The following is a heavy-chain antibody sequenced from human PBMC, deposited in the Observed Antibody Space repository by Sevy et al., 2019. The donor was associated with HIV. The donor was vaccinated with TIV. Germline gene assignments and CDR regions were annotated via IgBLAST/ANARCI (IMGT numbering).Heavy chain of an antibody. CDR1: GSGFRFDDYA. D-gene: IGHD5-18*01. CDR2: ISWNGFST. CDR3: AKDTVPVGYRFDYQYTYYYGMDV. Sequence: SLRLSCVASGSGFRFDDYAMNWVRQAPGKGLEWVAGISWNGFSTGYGDSVKGRATISRDNAKNSVYLQMNNLGDEDTALYYCAKDTVPVGYRFDYQYTYYYGMDVWGQGTTVTVSS. V-gene: IGHV3-9*01. J-gene: IGHJ6*02.